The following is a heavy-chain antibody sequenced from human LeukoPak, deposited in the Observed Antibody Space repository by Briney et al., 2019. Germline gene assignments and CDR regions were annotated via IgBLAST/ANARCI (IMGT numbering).Heavy chain of an antibody. CDR1: GFTFSSYA. CDR2: ISGSSLSA. Sequence: GGPLRLSCAASGFTFSSYAMSWVRQAPGKGLEWVSVISGSSLSAYYADSVKGRFTISRDNSKNTLYLQMNSLRVEDTAVYYCAKDPCTDGVCYTSSYYGMDVWGLGTTVTVSS. CDR3: AKDPCTDGVCYTSSYYGMDV. J-gene: IGHJ6*02. D-gene: IGHD2-8*01. V-gene: IGHV3-23*01.